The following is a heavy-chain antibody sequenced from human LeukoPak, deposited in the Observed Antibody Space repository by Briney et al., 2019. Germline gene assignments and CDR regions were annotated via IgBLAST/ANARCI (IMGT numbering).Heavy chain of an antibody. V-gene: IGHV3-21*01. CDR2: ISESSNYT. CDR1: GFTFSSYS. D-gene: IGHD2-15*01. Sequence: GGSLRLSCAASGFTFSSYSINWVRQAPGKGPEWVSSISESSNYTYYADSVKGRFTISRDNAKNSLYLQMNSLRAEDTALYYCAREFCSDGTCYWSFDFWGQGTLVTVSS. CDR3: AREFCSDGTCYWSFDF. J-gene: IGHJ4*02.